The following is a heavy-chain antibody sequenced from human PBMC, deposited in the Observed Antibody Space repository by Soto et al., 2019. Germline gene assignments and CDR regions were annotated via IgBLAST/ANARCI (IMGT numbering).Heavy chain of an antibody. CDR1: GFTFSSYA. V-gene: IGHV3-30-3*01. J-gene: IGHJ4*02. CDR3: ATLPSASN. Sequence: QVQLVESGGGVVQPGRSLRLSCAASGFTFSSYAMHWVRQAPGKGLEWVAVISYDGSNKYYADSVKGRFTISRDNSKNTLYLQMNSLRAEDTAVHYCATLPSASNWGQGTLVTVSS. CDR2: ISYDGSNK. D-gene: IGHD2-2*01.